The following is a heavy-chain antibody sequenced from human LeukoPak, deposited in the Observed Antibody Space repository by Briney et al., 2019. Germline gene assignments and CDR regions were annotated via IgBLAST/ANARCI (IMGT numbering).Heavy chain of an antibody. D-gene: IGHD3-3*01. CDR2: IYYSGST. Sequence: PSETLSLTCTVSGGSISSSSYYWGWIRQPPGKGLEWIGSIYYSGSTYYNPSLKSRVTISVDTSKNQFSLKLSSVTAADTAVYYCARDQGIFGVVISGYYYYYMDVWGKGTTVTVSS. CDR1: GGSISSSSYY. V-gene: IGHV4-39*07. CDR3: ARDQGIFGVVISGYYYYYMDV. J-gene: IGHJ6*03.